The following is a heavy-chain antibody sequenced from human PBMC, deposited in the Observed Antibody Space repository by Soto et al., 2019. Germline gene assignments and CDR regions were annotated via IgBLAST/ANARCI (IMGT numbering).Heavy chain of an antibody. CDR2: IDPSDSYT. V-gene: IGHV5-10-1*01. D-gene: IGHD3-10*01. CDR1: GYSFTSYW. CDR3: ARQYGSGHMWGDYFDY. J-gene: IGHJ4*02. Sequence: PGESRKISCKGSGYSFTSYWISWVRQMPGKGLEWMGRIDPSDSYTNYSPSFQGHVTISADKSISTAYLQWSSLKASDTAMYYCARQYGSGHMWGDYFDYSGQGTMVTAPS.